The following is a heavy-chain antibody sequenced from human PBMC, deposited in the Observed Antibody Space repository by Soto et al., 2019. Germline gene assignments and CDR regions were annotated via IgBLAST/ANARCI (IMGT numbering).Heavy chain of an antibody. CDR3: ARHEGPEMAAIPGVY. J-gene: IGHJ4*02. D-gene: IGHD2-21*02. CDR1: GYRFTSYW. CDR2: ILPDDSDT. V-gene: IGHV5-51*01. Sequence: PGESLKISCKGSGYRFTSYWIGWVRQMPGKGLEWMGIILPDDSDTKYSPSFQGHVTISADKSINTAYLQWSSLKATDTGIYYCARHEGPEMAAIPGVYWGQGNLVTVSS.